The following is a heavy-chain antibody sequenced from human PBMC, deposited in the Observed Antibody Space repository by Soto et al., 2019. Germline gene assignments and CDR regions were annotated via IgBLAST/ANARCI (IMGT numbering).Heavy chain of an antibody. CDR3: TRHDRGVDGYNPFDY. J-gene: IGHJ4*02. CDR2: IRTKTNNYAT. Sequence: EVQLVESGGGLVQPGGSLKLSCGASGFTFSGSDMHWVRQASGKGLEWVGRIRTKTNNYATSYDASVKGRFTIYRDDSKITAYKQMNSLKTEDTAVYYCTRHDRGVDGYNPFDYWGQGTLVTVSS. V-gene: IGHV3-73*02. CDR1: GFTFSGSD. D-gene: IGHD5-12*01.